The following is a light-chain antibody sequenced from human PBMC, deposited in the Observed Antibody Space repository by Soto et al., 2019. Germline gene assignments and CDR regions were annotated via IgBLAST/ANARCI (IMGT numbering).Light chain of an antibody. CDR3: QQSYSTPIT. Sequence: DIQMSQSPSSLSASVGDRGTITCRASQSISSYLNWYQQKPGKAPKLLSYAASSLQSGVPSRFSGSGSGTDFTLTISSLQPEDIATDESQQSYSTPITFGQGTRLEIK. CDR1: QSISSY. V-gene: IGKV1-39*01. CDR2: AAS. J-gene: IGKJ5*01.